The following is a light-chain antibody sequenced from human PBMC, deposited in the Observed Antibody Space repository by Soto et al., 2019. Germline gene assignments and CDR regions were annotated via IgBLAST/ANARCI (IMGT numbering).Light chain of an antibody. J-gene: IGLJ3*02. CDR2: SNN. V-gene: IGLV1-44*01. CDR1: SSNIGSNT. CDR3: AAWDDSLNAWV. Sequence: QPVLTQPPSASGTPGQRVTISCSGSSSNIGSNTVNWYQQLPGTAPKLLIYSNNQRPSGVPDRFSGSKSGTSASLAISGLQSEDEADYYCAAWDDSLNAWVFGGGTQLTVL.